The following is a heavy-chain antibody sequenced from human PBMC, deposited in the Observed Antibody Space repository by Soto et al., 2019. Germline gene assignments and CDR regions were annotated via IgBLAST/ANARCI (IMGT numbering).Heavy chain of an antibody. CDR2: VYYTGDT. Sequence: QVQLQQSGPRLVKPSETLSLTCTVSSGPDRSHNWGWIRQPPGRGLEWIGYVYYTGDTAYNPSLRRRVSISADTSTNDISLTLSSVTAADTAVYYCVRQGIDYLHGLVEVWGQGTTVSVSS. D-gene: IGHD4-17*01. J-gene: IGHJ6*02. V-gene: IGHV4-59*08. CDR3: VRQGIDYLHGLVEV. CDR1: SGPDRSHN.